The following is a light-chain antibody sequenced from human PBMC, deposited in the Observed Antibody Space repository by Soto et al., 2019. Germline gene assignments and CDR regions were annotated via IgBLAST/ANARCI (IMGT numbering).Light chain of an antibody. J-gene: IGLJ3*02. CDR2: SSD. Sequence: QSVLTQPPSASGTPGQRVTISCSGSSSNIGRNTVKWYRQLPGTAPKLLIGSSDQRPSGVPDRFPGSQSGTSASLAISGLQSEDEADYICAAWDDSLNAWAFGGGTKLTVL. CDR3: AAWDDSLNAWA. CDR1: SSNIGRNT. V-gene: IGLV1-44*01.